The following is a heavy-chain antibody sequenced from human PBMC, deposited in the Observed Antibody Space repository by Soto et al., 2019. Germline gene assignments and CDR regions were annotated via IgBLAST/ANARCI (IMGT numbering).Heavy chain of an antibody. Sequence: SETLSLTCTVSGVSISGHHWNWIRQSPGKGLEWIGYIHSIGSTNYNPSLKSRVTMSLDTSNNEFSLNLISVTAADTAVYYCARNYGYNSGWFPFYYWAQGTLVTVSS. J-gene: IGHJ4*02. CDR1: GVSISGHH. CDR2: IHSIGST. V-gene: IGHV4-59*11. D-gene: IGHD6-19*01. CDR3: ARNYGYNSGWFPFYY.